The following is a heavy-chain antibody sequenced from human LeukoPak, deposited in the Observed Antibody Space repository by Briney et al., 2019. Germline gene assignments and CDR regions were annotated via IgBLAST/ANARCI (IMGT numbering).Heavy chain of an antibody. V-gene: IGHV4-59*08. CDR1: GDSISSYY. D-gene: IGHD4-23*01. J-gene: IGHJ4*02. CDR3: ASYARWPNYYYDY. Sequence: SQTLSLTCTVSGDSISSYYWSWIRQPPGKGLEWIGYIYYSGSTNYNPSLKSRVTISVDTSKNQFSLKLSSVTAADTAVYYCASYARWPNYYYDYWGQGTLVTVSS. CDR2: IYYSGST.